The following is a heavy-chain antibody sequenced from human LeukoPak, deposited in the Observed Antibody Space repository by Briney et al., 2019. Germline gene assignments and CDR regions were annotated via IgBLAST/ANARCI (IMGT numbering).Heavy chain of an antibody. CDR1: GFTFDDYA. J-gene: IGHJ4*02. CDR3: AKARTTVTLDFDY. V-gene: IGHV3-9*01. D-gene: IGHD4-4*01. CDR2: ISWNSGNI. Sequence: GGSLRLSCAASGFTFDDYAMHWVRQVPGKGLEWVSGISWNSGNIGYADSVKGRFTISRDNAENSLYLQMNSLRAEDTALYYCAKARTTVTLDFDYWGQGTLVTVSS.